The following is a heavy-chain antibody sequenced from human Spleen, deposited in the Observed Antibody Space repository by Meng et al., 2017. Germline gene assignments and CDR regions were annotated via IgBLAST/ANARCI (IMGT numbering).Heavy chain of an antibody. CDR3: ARGRWLRILDY. CDR2: INHSGST. J-gene: IGHJ4*02. Sequence: QGTLQQWGAGLLKPSETLSLTCAVYGGSFSGYYWSWIRQPPGKGLEWIGEINHSGSTNYNPSLKSRVTISVDTSKNQFSLKLSSVTAADTAVYYCARGRWLRILDYWGQGTLVTVSS. CDR1: GGSFSGYY. D-gene: IGHD5-12*01. V-gene: IGHV4-34*01.